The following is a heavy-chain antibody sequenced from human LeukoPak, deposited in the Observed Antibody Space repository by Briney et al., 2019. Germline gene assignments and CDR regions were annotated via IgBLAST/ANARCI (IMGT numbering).Heavy chain of an antibody. J-gene: IGHJ3*02. CDR1: GFTFSSYS. CDR2: ISSSSSYI. V-gene: IGHV3-21*01. Sequence: PGGSLRLSCAASGFTFSSYSMNWVRQAPGKGLEWVSSISSSSSYIYYADSVKGRFTISRDNAKNSLYLQMNSLRAEDTAVYYCARDWIAVSFDAFDIWGQGTMVTVSS. D-gene: IGHD6-19*01. CDR3: ARDWIAVSFDAFDI.